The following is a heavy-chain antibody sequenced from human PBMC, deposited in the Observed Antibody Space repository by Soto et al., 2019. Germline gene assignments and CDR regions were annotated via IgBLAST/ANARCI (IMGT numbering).Heavy chain of an antibody. V-gene: IGHV3-74*01. Sequence: EVQLVESGGGLVQPGGSLRVSCAASGFTFSSYWMHWVRQPPGKGLVWVSRIKSDGSSTDYSDSVKGRFTISRDNAKNTLYLRMNSLRAEDTAVNYCARGRENIGYDYWNYWGQGTLVTVSS. CDR2: IKSDGSST. CDR1: GFTFSSYW. CDR3: ARGRENIGYDYWNY. D-gene: IGHD5-12*01. J-gene: IGHJ4*02.